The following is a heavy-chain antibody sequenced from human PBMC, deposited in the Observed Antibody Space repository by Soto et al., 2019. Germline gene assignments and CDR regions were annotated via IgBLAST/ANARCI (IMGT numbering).Heavy chain of an antibody. J-gene: IGHJ5*02. Sequence: SVKVSCKASGGTFSSYTISWVRQAPGQGLEWMGRIIPILGIANYAQKFQGRVTITADKSTSTAYMELSSLRSEDTAVYYCARGIAVAGTAGNWFDPWGQGTLVTVSS. CDR2: IIPILGIA. D-gene: IGHD6-19*01. CDR3: ARGIAVAGTAGNWFDP. CDR1: GGTFSSYT. V-gene: IGHV1-69*02.